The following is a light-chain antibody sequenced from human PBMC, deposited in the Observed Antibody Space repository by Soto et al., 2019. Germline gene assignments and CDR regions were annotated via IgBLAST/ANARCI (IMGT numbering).Light chain of an antibody. CDR1: SSDVGGYTS. Sequence: QSALTQPASVSGSPGQSITISCTGTSSDVGGYTSVSWYQHHPGKAPKVILYDVGDRPSGVSCRFSGSKSGNTAFLTISGLQAEDEADFYCSAFTSRNTYVFGTGTKVTVL. CDR2: DVG. J-gene: IGLJ1*01. V-gene: IGLV2-14*03. CDR3: SAFTSRNTYV.